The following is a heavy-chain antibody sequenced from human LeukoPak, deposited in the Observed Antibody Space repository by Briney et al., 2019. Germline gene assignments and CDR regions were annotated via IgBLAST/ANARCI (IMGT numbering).Heavy chain of an antibody. V-gene: IGHV4-4*02. J-gene: IGHJ5*02. CDR2: INHSGST. CDR1: GGSISSSNW. Sequence: NTSETLSLTCAVSGGSISSSNWWSWVRQPPGKGLEWIGEINHSGSTNYNPSLKSRVTISVDTSKNQFSLKLSSVTAADTAVYYCARGRRGITMVRGFRFDPWGQGTLVTVSS. D-gene: IGHD3-10*01. CDR3: ARGRRGITMVRGFRFDP.